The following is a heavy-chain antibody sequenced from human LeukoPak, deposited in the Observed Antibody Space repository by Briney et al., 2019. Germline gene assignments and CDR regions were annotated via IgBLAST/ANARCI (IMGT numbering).Heavy chain of an antibody. CDR1: GYTFTSYD. J-gene: IGHJ4*02. D-gene: IGHD4-17*01. CDR2: MSPNSGNT. V-gene: IGHV1-8*01. Sequence: ASVKVSCKASGYTFTSYDINWVRQATGQGLEWMGWMSPNSGNTGYAQKFQGRVTMTRNTSISTAYMELSSLRSEDTAVYYCARDFYGDSTNYFDYWGQGTLVTVSS. CDR3: ARDFYGDSTNYFDY.